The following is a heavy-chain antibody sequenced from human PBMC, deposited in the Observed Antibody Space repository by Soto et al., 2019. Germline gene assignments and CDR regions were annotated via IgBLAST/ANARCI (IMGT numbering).Heavy chain of an antibody. Sequence: SETLSLTCSVSDASIRSYDWVLIRQPPGKGLEWIGNIYYSGTTYYNPSLKSRVAISVDTSKNQFSLKLSSVTAADTAAYYCARRAEYTKGFDIWGQGTRVTVSS. J-gene: IGHJ3*02. CDR2: IYYSGTT. V-gene: IGHV4-39*01. CDR3: ARRAEYTKGFDI. CDR1: DASIRSYD. D-gene: IGHD6-6*01.